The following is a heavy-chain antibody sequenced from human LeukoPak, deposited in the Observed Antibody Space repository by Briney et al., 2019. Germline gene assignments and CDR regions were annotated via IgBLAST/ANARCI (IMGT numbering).Heavy chain of an antibody. CDR2: INHSGST. Sequence: PSETLSLTCAVYGGSFSGYYWSWIRQPPGKGLEWIGEINHSGSTNYNPSLKSRVTISVDTSKNQSSLKLSSVTAADTAVYYCARGNRLYSSGWYRNVYYFDYWGQGTLVTVSS. CDR1: GGSFSGYY. CDR3: ARGNRLYSSGWYRNVYYFDY. V-gene: IGHV4-34*01. J-gene: IGHJ4*02. D-gene: IGHD6-19*01.